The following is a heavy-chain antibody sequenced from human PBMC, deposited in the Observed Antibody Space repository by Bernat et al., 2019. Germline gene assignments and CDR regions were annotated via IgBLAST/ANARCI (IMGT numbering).Heavy chain of an antibody. CDR2: IYYSGST. J-gene: IGHJ4*02. CDR3: ARRQGSIGFDY. CDR1: GGSISSSSYY. V-gene: IGHV4-39*01. Sequence: QLQLQESGPGLVKPSETLSLTCTVSGGSISSSSYYWGWIRQPPGKGLEWIGSIYYSGSTYYNPSLKSRVTISVDTSKNQFSLKLSSVTAADTAVYYCARRQGSIGFDYWGQGTLVTVSS. D-gene: IGHD2/OR15-2a*01.